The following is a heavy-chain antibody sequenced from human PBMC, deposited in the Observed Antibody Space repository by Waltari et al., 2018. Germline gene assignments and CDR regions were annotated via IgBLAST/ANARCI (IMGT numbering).Heavy chain of an antibody. CDR2: ISYDGSTK. Sequence: QVQLVESGGGVVQSGKSLRLSCAASGFTFRRYAMHWVRQAPGKGLEWVALISYDGSTKYYVASVKGRFTLSRDNSRSTLYLQMNDLRVEDTAVYYCARDGDSYFYGSRADYWGQGTLATVSS. CDR1: GFTFRRYA. CDR3: ARDGDSYFYGSRADY. J-gene: IGHJ4*02. V-gene: IGHV3-30*04. D-gene: IGHD3-10*01.